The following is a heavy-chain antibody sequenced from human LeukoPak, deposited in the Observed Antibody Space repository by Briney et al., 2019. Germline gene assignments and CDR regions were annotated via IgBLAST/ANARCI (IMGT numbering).Heavy chain of an antibody. J-gene: IGHJ6*02. V-gene: IGHV1-46*01. D-gene: IGHD5-18*01. CDR3: ARFPNTAMVMGLEYYYGMDV. CDR1: GYTITSYY. CDR2: INPSGGST. Sequence: ASVKVSCKASGYTITSYYMHWVRQAPGQGLEWMGIINPSGGSTSYAQKFQGRVTMTRDTSTSTAYMELSSLRSEDTAVYYCARFPNTAMVMGLEYYYGMDVWGQGTTVTVSS.